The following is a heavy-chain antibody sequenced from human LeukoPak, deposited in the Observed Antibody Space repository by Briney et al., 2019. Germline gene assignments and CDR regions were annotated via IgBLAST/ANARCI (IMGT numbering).Heavy chain of an antibody. D-gene: IGHD5-12*01. CDR2: IYYSGST. CDR3: ARGYHFDP. J-gene: IGHJ5*02. CDR1: GGSISSYY. Sequence: TDTLSLTCTVSGGSISSYYWSWIGQPPGKGVEWIGYIYYSGSTNYHPSLKSRVTISVVTSKNQFSLKLSSVTAADTAVYYCARGYHFDPWGQGTLVTVS. V-gene: IGHV4-59*07.